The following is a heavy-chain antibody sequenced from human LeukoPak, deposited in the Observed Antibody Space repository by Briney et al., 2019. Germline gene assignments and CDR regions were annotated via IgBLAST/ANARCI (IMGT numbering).Heavy chain of an antibody. J-gene: IGHJ4*02. CDR3: ARGAPLIAAAGLFDY. Sequence: ASVKVSCKASGYTFTSYAMHWVRQAPGQRLEWMGWINAGNGNTKYSQKFQGRVTITRDTSASTAYMELSSLRSEDTAVYYCARGAPLIAAAGLFDYWGQGTLVTVSS. D-gene: IGHD6-13*01. CDR1: GYTFTSYA. CDR2: INAGNGNT. V-gene: IGHV1-3*01.